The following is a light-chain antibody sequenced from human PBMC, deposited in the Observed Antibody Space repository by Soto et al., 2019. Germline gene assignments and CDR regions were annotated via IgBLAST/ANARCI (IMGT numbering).Light chain of an antibody. J-gene: IGKJ2*01. CDR3: QQYVSSPPRYT. Sequence: SVLTQSPDILSLSPGESATLSCRASQSISSNLLAWYQQKPGQAPRLLIHGASARASGIPDRFSGSGSGTEFTLTISRLEPEDYAVYYCQQYVSSPPRYTFGQGTKLEIK. CDR1: QSISSNL. V-gene: IGKV3-20*01. CDR2: GAS.